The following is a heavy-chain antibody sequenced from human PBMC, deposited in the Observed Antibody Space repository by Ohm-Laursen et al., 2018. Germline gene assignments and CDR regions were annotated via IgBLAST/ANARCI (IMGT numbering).Heavy chain of an antibody. V-gene: IGHV1-69*13. CDR2: IIPIFGTA. D-gene: IGHD1-14*01. Sequence: SVKVSCKASGGTFSSYAISWARQAPGQGLEWMGGIIPIFGTANYAQKFQGRVTITADESTSTAYMELSSPRAEDTAVYYCAKDKKAGPGSNYWGQGTLVTVSS. CDR1: GGTFSSYA. J-gene: IGHJ4*02. CDR3: AKDKKAGPGSNY.